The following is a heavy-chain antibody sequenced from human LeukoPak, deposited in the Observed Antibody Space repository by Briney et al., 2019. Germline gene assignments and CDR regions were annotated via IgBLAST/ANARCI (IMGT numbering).Heavy chain of an antibody. D-gene: IGHD5-18*01. J-gene: IGHJ5*02. CDR1: GGSFSGYY. CDR3: ARRGYSYGYVGSNWFDP. Sequence: SETLSLTCAVYGGSFSGYYWSWIRQPPGKGLEWIGEVNHSGSTNYNPSLKSRVTISVDTSKNQFSLKLSSVTAADTAVYYCARRGYSYGYVGSNWFDPWGQGTLVTVSS. CDR2: VNHSGST. V-gene: IGHV4-34*01.